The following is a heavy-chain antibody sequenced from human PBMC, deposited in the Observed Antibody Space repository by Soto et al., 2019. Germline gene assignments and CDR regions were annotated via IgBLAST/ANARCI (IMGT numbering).Heavy chain of an antibody. D-gene: IGHD3-16*01. Sequence: QVQLVQSAGEVKKPGASVKVSCKASGYTFIRYGITWVRQAPGQGLEWMGWISPYNDYTNYAQKLQGRVTMTTDTTTRTVYLDLRSLKSDVTAVYYCARGGYYDNTWGTLSHYGLDVWGQGTSVTVSS. V-gene: IGHV1-18*01. CDR1: GYTFIRYG. CDR2: ISPYNDYT. J-gene: IGHJ6*02. CDR3: ARGGYYDNTWGTLSHYGLDV.